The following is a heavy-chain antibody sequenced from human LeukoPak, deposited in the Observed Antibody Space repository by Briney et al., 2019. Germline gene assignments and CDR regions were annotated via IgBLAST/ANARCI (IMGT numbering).Heavy chain of an antibody. Sequence: ASVKVSCKASGYTFTSYGITWVRQAPGQRLEWMGWISIYNGNTNYAQKLQGRVTMTTDTSTSTAYMELRGLRPDDTAIYYCTRDREAAGQKLTDYWGQGTLVTVSS. V-gene: IGHV1-18*01. J-gene: IGHJ4*02. CDR2: ISIYNGNT. CDR3: TRDREAAGQKLTDY. CDR1: GYTFTSYG. D-gene: IGHD6-13*01.